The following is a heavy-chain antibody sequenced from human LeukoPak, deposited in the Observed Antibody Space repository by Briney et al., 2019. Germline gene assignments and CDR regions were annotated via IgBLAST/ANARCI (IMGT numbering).Heavy chain of an antibody. J-gene: IGHJ4*02. CDR2: IYYSGGT. D-gene: IGHD5-18*01. V-gene: IGHV4-59*01. CDR3: ASQNLDTSLGIGY. Sequence: SETLSLTWTVSGGSISSYYWSWIRQPPGKGLEWIGYIYYSGGTNYNPSLKSRVTISVDTSKNQCSLKLSSVTAADTAVYYCASQNLDTSLGIGYWGQGTLVTVSS. CDR1: GGSISSYY.